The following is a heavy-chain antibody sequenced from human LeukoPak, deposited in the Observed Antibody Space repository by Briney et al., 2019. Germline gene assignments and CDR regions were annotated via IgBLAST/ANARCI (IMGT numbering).Heavy chain of an antibody. Sequence: ASVKVSCKASGYTFTGYYMHWVRQAPGQGLEWMGRINPNSGGTNYAQKFQGRVTMTGDTSISTAYMELSRLRSDDTAVYYCARWEEYYYDNTHAFDIWGQGTMVTVSS. J-gene: IGHJ3*02. CDR3: ARWEEYYYDNTHAFDI. V-gene: IGHV1-2*06. CDR2: INPNSGGT. D-gene: IGHD3-22*01. CDR1: GYTFTGYY.